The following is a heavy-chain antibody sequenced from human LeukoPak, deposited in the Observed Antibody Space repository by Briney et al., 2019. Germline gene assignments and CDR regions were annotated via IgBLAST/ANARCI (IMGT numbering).Heavy chain of an antibody. V-gene: IGHV4-34*01. CDR2: INHSGST. D-gene: IGHD3-22*01. CDR3: ARGSSGYYYVGTDY. CDR1: GGSFSGYY. J-gene: IGHJ4*02. Sequence: PSETLSLTCAVHGGSFSGYYWSWIRQPPGKGLEWIGEINHSGSTNYNPSLKSRVTISVDTSKNQFSLKLSSVTAADTAVYYCARGSSGYYYVGTDYWGQGTLVTVSS.